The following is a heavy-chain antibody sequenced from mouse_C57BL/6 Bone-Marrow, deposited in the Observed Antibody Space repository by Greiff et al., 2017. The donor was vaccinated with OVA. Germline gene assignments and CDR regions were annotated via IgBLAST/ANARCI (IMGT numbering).Heavy chain of an antibody. Sequence: VKLVESGPGLVQPSQSLSITCSVSGFSLTSYGVHWVRQSPGKGLEWLGVIWRGGSTDYNAAFMSRLSITKDNSKSQVFFKMNSLQADDTAIYYCAKILYDGSSWFAYWGQGTLVTVSA. J-gene: IGHJ3*01. CDR1: GFSLTSYG. V-gene: IGHV2-5*01. D-gene: IGHD2-3*01. CDR3: AKILYDGSSWFAY. CDR2: IWRGGST.